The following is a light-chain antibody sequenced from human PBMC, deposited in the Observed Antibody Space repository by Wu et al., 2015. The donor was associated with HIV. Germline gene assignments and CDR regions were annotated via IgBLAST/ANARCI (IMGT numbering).Light chain of an antibody. V-gene: IGKV3-20*01. J-gene: IGKJ2*01. CDR3: QQSGSSPPYT. CDR1: QSVSSSY. Sequence: EIVLTQSPGTLSLSPGERATLSCRASQSVSSSYLAWYQQKPGQAPRLLIYAASSRATGIPDRFSGSGSGTDFTLTISRLEPEDFAVYYCQQSGSSPPYTFGQGTKLEIK. CDR2: AAS.